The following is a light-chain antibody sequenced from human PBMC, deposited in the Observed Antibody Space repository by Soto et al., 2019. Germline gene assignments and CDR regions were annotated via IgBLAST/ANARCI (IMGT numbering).Light chain of an antibody. J-gene: IGKJ5*01. Sequence: EIVMTQSPATLSVSPGESATLSCRASQSVSNNLTWYQQKPGQPPRLLIYGASTRATGVPGRFSGSGSGTEFTLTISSLQSEDFAVYYCQQRSNWPSSITFGQGTRLEIK. CDR1: QSVSNN. V-gene: IGKV3-15*01. CDR3: QQRSNWPSSIT. CDR2: GAS.